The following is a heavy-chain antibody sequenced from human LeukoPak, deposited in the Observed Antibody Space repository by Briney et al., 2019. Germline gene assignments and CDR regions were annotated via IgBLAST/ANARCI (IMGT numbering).Heavy chain of an antibody. CDR1: GFTFSSYG. CDR2: IWYDGSNK. V-gene: IGHV3-33*06. Sequence: GGSLRLSCAASGFTFSSYGMHWVLQAPGKGLEWVAVIWYDGSNKYYADSVKGRFTISRDNSKNTLYLQMNSLRAEDTAVYYCAKDAYVWGSYRSDYWGQGTLVTVSS. D-gene: IGHD3-16*02. CDR3: AKDAYVWGSYRSDY. J-gene: IGHJ4*02.